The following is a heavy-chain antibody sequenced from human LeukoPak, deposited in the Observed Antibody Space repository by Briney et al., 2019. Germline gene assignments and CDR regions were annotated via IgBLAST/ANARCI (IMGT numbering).Heavy chain of an antibody. Sequence: PGGSLRLSCAASGFTFSSYAMHWVRQAPGKGLEWVAVISYDGSNKYYADSVKGRFTISRDNSKNTLYLQMNSLRAEDTAVYYCAREVGPEIPLPYYFDYWGQGTLVTVSS. J-gene: IGHJ4*02. CDR1: GFTFSSYA. CDR3: AREVGPEIPLPYYFDY. D-gene: IGHD2-2*02. V-gene: IGHV3-30-3*01. CDR2: ISYDGSNK.